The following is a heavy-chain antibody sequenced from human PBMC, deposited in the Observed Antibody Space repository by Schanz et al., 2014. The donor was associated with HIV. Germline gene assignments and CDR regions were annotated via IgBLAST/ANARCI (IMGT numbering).Heavy chain of an antibody. V-gene: IGHV3-11*01. CDR2: ISDTGTTT. J-gene: IGHJ6*02. D-gene: IGHD6-19*01. CDR1: GFTFNDYY. CDR3: ARGSWYSGGWYDDYNYYDVDV. Sequence: VQLVESGGGLVQPGGSLRLSCAASGFTFNDYYMTWIRQAPGKGLEWVSYISDTGTTTYYADSVKGRFTISRDNANNSLSLQMKSLRAEDTAVYFCARGSWYSGGWYDDYNYYDVDVWGQGTTVIVSS.